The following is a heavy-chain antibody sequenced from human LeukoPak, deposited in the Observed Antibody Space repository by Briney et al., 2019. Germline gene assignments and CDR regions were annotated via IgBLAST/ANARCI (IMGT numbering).Heavy chain of an antibody. CDR3: VRGNDYGGPHY. CDR2: INSDGSST. Sequence: GGSLRLSCAASGFTFSSYWMHWVRQAPGKGLGWVSRINSDGSSTNYADSVKGRFTISRDNGKNTLFLQMNSLRAEDAAVYYCVRGNDYGGPHYWGQGTLVTVSS. D-gene: IGHD4-23*01. J-gene: IGHJ4*02. V-gene: IGHV3-74*01. CDR1: GFTFSSYW.